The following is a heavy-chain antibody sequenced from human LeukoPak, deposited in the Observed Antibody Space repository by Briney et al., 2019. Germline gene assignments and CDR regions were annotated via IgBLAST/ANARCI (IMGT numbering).Heavy chain of an antibody. CDR2: ISSSSSYI. Sequence: GGSLRLSCAASGSTFSSYAMNWVRQAPGKGLEWVSSISSSSSYIYYADSVKGRFTISRDNAKNSLYLQMNSLRAEDTAVYYCAREGGYSSSWFSPDDYWGQGTLVTVSS. CDR3: AREGGYSSSWFSPDDY. D-gene: IGHD6-13*01. J-gene: IGHJ4*02. V-gene: IGHV3-21*01. CDR1: GSTFSSYA.